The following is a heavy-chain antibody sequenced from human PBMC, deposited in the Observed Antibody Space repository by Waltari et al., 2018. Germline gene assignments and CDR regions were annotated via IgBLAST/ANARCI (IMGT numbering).Heavy chain of an antibody. CDR1: GGTFSSYA. CDR2: IIPILGIA. Sequence: QVQLVQSGAEVKKPGSSVKVSCKASGGTFSSYAISWVRQAPGQGLEWMGGIIPILGIANYAQKFQGRVTITADKSTSTAYMELSSLRSEDTAVYYCARARRVVSYTRDAFDIWGQGTMVTVSS. V-gene: IGHV1-69*10. CDR3: ARARRVVSYTRDAFDI. J-gene: IGHJ3*02. D-gene: IGHD2-15*01.